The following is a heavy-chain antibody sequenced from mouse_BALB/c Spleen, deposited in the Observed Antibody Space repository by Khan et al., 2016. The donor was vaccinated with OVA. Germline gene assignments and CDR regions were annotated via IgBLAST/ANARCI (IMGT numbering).Heavy chain of an antibody. Sequence: DLVKPGASVKLSCKASGYTFTSYWINWIKQRPGQGLEWMGRIAPGSGSTSYNAMFKGKATLTVDTSSTPAYIQFSSLSSEDSAVYFVARGNYYGNSVYAMDYWGQGTSVTGSS. CDR1: GYTFTSYW. J-gene: IGHJ4*01. CDR3: ARGNYYGNSVYAMDY. D-gene: IGHD1-1*01. CDR2: IAPGSGST. V-gene: IGHV1S41*01.